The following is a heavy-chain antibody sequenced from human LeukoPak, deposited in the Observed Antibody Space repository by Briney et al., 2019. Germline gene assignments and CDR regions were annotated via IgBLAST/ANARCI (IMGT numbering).Heavy chain of an antibody. Sequence: GESLKISWKGSGYSFSSYWIVWVRQMPGKGLEWMGTIYPGDSDTRYSPSFQGQVTISADKSISTAYLQWSSLKASDTAMYYCARLWVATLHSWGQGTLVTVSS. CDR1: GYSFSSYW. CDR2: IYPGDSDT. J-gene: IGHJ4*02. D-gene: IGHD5-12*01. V-gene: IGHV5-51*01. CDR3: ARLWVATLHS.